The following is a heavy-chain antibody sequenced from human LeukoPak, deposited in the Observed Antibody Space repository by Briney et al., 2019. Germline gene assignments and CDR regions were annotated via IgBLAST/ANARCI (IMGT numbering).Heavy chain of an antibody. CDR3: ARDLSVVGATTPGY. CDR1: GYTFTSYG. Sequence: ASVKVSCKASGYTFTSYGISWVRQAPGQGLEWMGWISAYNGNTNYAQKLQGRVTMTTDTSTSTAYMELRSLRSEDTAVYYCARDLSVVGATTPGYWGQGTLVTVSS. V-gene: IGHV1-18*01. D-gene: IGHD1-26*01. CDR2: ISAYNGNT. J-gene: IGHJ4*02.